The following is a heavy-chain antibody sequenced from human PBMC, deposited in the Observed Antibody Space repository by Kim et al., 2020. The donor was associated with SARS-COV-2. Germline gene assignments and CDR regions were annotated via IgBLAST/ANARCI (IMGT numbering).Heavy chain of an antibody. J-gene: IGHJ4*02. CDR3: ARVGYCSGGSCPDY. Sequence: ANSVKGRFTISRDNAKNTLYLQMNSLRAEDTAVYYCARVGYCSGGSCPDYWGQGTLVTVSS. D-gene: IGHD2-15*01. V-gene: IGHV3-74*01.